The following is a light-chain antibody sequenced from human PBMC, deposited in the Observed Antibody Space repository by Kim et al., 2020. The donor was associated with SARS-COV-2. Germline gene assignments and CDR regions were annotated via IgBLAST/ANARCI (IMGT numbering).Light chain of an antibody. Sequence: DIHMTQSPSSLSASVGDRVNITCRASQGIGNYLAWYQQKPGKLPELLIYAASALQSGVPFRFSGSGSGTDFTLTINSLQPEDVATYFCQKYNSAPWTFGQGTKVEIK. CDR2: AAS. CDR1: QGIGNY. J-gene: IGKJ1*01. V-gene: IGKV1-27*01. CDR3: QKYNSAPWT.